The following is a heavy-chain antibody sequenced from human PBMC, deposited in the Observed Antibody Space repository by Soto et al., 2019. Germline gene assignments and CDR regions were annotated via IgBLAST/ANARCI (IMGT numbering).Heavy chain of an antibody. CDR1: GYCFTGHY. CDR2: INPNTGGT. D-gene: IGHD3-9*01. V-gene: IGHV1-2*02. J-gene: IGHJ3*02. CDR3: ARDSYYDILNGYSRNAFDI. Sequence: XPVKRACKASGYCFTGHYVRWVRQAPGQGLEWMGWINPNTGGTNSAQNFQCRVTMSRDTSVTTAYMDLSRLTSDDTAVYYCARDSYYDILNGYSRNAFDIWAQGTMVTVSS.